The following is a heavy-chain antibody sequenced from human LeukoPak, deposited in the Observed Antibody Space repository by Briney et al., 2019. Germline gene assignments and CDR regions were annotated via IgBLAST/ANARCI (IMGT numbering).Heavy chain of an antibody. Sequence: SETLSLTCTVSGGSISSATSYWAWIRQPPGKGLEWIGSIYYSGDTYYNPSLKSRVTISVDTSKNQFSLKLTSVTAADTSVYYCARYPKSYSSGWTALDIWGQGTVVTVSS. J-gene: IGHJ3*02. CDR2: IYYSGDT. CDR3: ARYPKSYSSGWTALDI. D-gene: IGHD6-19*01. CDR1: GGSISSATSY. V-gene: IGHV4-39*01.